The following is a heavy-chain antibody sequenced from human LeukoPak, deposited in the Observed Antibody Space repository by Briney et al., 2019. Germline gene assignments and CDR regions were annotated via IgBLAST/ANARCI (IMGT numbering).Heavy chain of an antibody. CDR2: IKQDGSEK. J-gene: IGHJ4*02. V-gene: IGHV3-7*01. Sequence: GGSLRLSCAASGFTFTNYWMSWVRQAPGKGLEWVANIKQDGSEKYHVDPVKGRFTISRDNAKSSLYLQMNSLRAEDTAVYYCARGGGDFWSAYYSGYYFDYWGQGTLVTVSS. D-gene: IGHD3-3*01. CDR1: GFTFTNYW. CDR3: ARGGGDFWSAYYSGYYFDY.